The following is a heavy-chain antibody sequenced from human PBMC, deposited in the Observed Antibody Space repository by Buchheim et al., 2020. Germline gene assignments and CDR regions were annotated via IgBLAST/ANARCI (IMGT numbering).Heavy chain of an antibody. CDR3: AKPEEYYYDSSGFDH. J-gene: IGHJ4*02. D-gene: IGHD3-22*01. V-gene: IGHV3-30*18. CDR1: GFTFSSYG. CDR2: ISYDGSNK. Sequence: QVQLVESGGGVVQPGRSLRLSCAASGFTFSSYGMHWVRQAPGKGLEWVAVISYDGSNKYYADSVKGRFTISRDNSKNTLYLQMNSLRAEDTSVYYCAKPEEYYYDSSGFDHWGQGTL.